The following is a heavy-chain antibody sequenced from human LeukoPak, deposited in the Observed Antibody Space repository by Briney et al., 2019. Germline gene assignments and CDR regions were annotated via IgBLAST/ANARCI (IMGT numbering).Heavy chain of an antibody. CDR3: ARVLRYFDWSGYYYYYGMDV. Sequence: PGGSLRLSCAASGFTFSSYDMHWVRQATGKGLEWVSAIGTAGDTYYPGSVKGRFTISRENAKNSLYLQMNSLRAGDTAVYYCARVLRYFDWSGYYYYYGMDVWGQGTTVTVSS. D-gene: IGHD3-9*01. CDR1: GFTFSSYD. CDR2: IGTAGDT. V-gene: IGHV3-13*01. J-gene: IGHJ6*02.